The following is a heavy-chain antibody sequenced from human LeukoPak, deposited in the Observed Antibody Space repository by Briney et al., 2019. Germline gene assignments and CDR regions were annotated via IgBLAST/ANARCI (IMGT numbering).Heavy chain of an antibody. V-gene: IGHV1-2*02. Sequence: GASVKVSCKASGYTFTGYYMHWVRQAPGQGLEWMGWINPNSGGTNYAQKFQGRVTMTRDTSISTVYMELSRLRSADTAVYYCARTSPHYYESSGFYHWGQGTLVTVSS. CDR3: ARTSPHYYESSGFYH. CDR1: GYTFTGYY. D-gene: IGHD3-22*01. CDR2: INPNSGGT. J-gene: IGHJ4*02.